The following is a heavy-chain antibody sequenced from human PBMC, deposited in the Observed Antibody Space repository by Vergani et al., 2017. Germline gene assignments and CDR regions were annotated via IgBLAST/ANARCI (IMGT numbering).Heavy chain of an antibody. CDR1: GGTFSSYA. V-gene: IGHV1-69*01. D-gene: IGHD3-9*01. J-gene: IGHJ4*02. Sequence: QVQLVQSGAEVKKPGSSVKVSCKASGGTFSSYAISWVRHAPGQGLEWMGGIIPIFGTANYAQKFQGRVTITADESTSTAYMELSSLRSEDTAVYYCARGQRAVLRYFDWLLPYWGQGTLVTVSS. CDR3: ARGQRAVLRYFDWLLPY. CDR2: IIPIFGTA.